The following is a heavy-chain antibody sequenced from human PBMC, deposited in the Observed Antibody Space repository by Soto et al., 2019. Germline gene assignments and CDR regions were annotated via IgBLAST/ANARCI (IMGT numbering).Heavy chain of an antibody. CDR2: IXXDGSGK. CDR1: GFTFSSYX. Sequence: XGSLRLSXXXSGFTFSSYXXXXXXXXPGKXLEWVXXIXXDGSGKNNGDPVKGRFTISRDNAKNSLYLQMNSLRAEDTAVYYXARGXXXNTPFXYXXXXMDVWGKGTTVTVSS. V-gene: IGHV3-7*01. J-gene: IGHJ6*03. D-gene: IGHD5-18*01. CDR3: ARGXXXNTPFXYXXXXMDV.